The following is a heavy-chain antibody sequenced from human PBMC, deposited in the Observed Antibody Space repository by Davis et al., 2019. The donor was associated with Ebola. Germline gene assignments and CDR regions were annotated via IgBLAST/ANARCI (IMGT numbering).Heavy chain of an antibody. D-gene: IGHD2-2*01. CDR1: GFTFSSYS. CDR2: ISSSSSYI. J-gene: IGHJ6*02. Sequence: GESLKISCAASGFTFSSYSMNWVRQAPGKGLEWVSSISSSSSYIYYADSVKGRFTISRDNAKNSLYLQMNSLRAEDTAVYYCARSRVVVPAARAFYYYYGMDVWGQGTTVTVSS. CDR3: ARSRVVVPAARAFYYYYGMDV. V-gene: IGHV3-21*01.